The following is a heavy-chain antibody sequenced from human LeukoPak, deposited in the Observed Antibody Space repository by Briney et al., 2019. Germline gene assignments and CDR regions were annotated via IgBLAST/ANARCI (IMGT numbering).Heavy chain of an antibody. D-gene: IGHD3-16*02. Sequence: SETLSLTCTVSGGSISSYYWGWIRQPPGKGLEWIGYIYYSGSTNYNPSLKSRVTISVDTSKNQFSLKLSSVTAADTAVYYCASTMITFGGVIDYFDYWGQGTLVTVSS. CDR1: GGSISSYY. CDR2: IYYSGST. J-gene: IGHJ4*02. CDR3: ASTMITFGGVIDYFDY. V-gene: IGHV4-59*01.